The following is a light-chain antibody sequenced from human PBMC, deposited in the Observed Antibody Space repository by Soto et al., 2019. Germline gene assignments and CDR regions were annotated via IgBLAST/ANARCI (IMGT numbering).Light chain of an antibody. CDR2: EVS. CDR3: SSYAGSNSYV. CDR1: SSDVGGYNY. Sequence: QSVLPQPPSASGSPGQSVTISCTGTSSDVGGYNYVSWYQQQPGKAPKLMIDEVSKRPSGVPDRFSGSKSGNTASLTVSGLQAEDEADYYCSSYAGSNSYVFGTGTKLTVL. J-gene: IGLJ1*01. V-gene: IGLV2-8*01.